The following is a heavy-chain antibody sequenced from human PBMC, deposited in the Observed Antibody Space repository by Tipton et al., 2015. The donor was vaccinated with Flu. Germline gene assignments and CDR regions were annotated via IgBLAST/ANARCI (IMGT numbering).Heavy chain of an antibody. V-gene: IGHV3-74*01. D-gene: IGHD2-2*02. CDR2: ISTDGSST. CDR1: GFTFSTFW. CDR3: ASRCIISSCYTIFDL. Sequence: SLRLSCAASGFTFSTFWMQWVRQVPGKGLEWVSRISTDGSSTSYADSVKGRFTIPRDNAKNTLFLQMNSLRADDTAIYYCASRCIISSCYTIFDLWGQGTLVTVSS. J-gene: IGHJ4*02.